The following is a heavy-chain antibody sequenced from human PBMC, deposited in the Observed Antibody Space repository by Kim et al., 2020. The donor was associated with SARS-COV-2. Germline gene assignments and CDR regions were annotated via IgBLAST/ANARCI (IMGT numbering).Heavy chain of an antibody. CDR1: GYTFTKYG. CDR2: VSGYNDNT. CDR3: ARDLTGAYHVDV. J-gene: IGHJ6*02. V-gene: IGHV1-18*01. D-gene: IGHD1-26*01. Sequence: APVKVSCKASGYTFTKYGISWVRQAPGQGLEWMGWVSGYNDNTNYAQKLQGRVTMTTDTSTSTAYMDLRSLRSDDTAVYYCARDLTGAYHVDVWGQGTTVTVS.